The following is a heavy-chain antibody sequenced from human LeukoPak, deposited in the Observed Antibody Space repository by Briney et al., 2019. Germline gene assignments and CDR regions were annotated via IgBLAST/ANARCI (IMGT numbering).Heavy chain of an antibody. Sequence: GGSLRLSCAASGFTFSSYSMNWVRQAPGKGLEWVSSISSSSSYIYYADSVKGRFTISRDNAKNSLYLQMNSLRAEDTAVYYCARADRYQLPGGHWGQGTLVTVSS. CDR3: ARADRYQLPGGH. CDR2: ISSSSSYI. V-gene: IGHV3-21*01. D-gene: IGHD2-2*01. J-gene: IGHJ4*02. CDR1: GFTFSSYS.